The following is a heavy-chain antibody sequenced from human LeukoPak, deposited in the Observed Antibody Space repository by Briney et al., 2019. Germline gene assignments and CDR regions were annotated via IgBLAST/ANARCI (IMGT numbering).Heavy chain of an antibody. CDR1: GGSVSRNSDY. CDR3: ARDTQIFSAIKTYHYYGMDV. CDR2: IYYGGST. Sequence: SETLSLTCTVSGGSVSRNSDYWGWLRQPPGRGLEWIGSIYYGGSTYYNPSLKSRVTISVDTSKNQFCRMVSSVTVAHTGVYYCARDTQIFSAIKTYHYYGMDVWGQGTTVTVSS. V-gene: IGHV4-39*07. J-gene: IGHJ6*02.